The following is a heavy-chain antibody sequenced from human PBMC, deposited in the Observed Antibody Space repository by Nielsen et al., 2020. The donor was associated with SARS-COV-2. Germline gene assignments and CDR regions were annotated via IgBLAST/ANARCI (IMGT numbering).Heavy chain of an antibody. Sequence: GESLKISCAASGFTFSSYWMSWVRQAPGKGLEWVANIKQDGSEKYYVDSVKGRFTISRDNAKNSLYLQMNSLRAEDTAVYYCARSSYEAYYYYYGMDVWAQGTTVTVSS. CDR2: IKQDGSEK. V-gene: IGHV3-7*01. D-gene: IGHD5-12*01. CDR1: GFTFSSYW. CDR3: ARSSYEAYYYYYGMDV. J-gene: IGHJ6*02.